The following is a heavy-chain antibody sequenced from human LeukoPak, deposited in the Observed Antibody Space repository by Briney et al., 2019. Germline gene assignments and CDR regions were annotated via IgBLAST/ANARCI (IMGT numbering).Heavy chain of an antibody. CDR1: GGSFSGYY. CDR3: AREEDGFNYSFFDY. V-gene: IGHV4-59*01. Sequence: ASETLSLTCAVYGGSFSGYYWSWIRKSPGQGLEWIGYIYYSGSTNYNPSLKSRVTISIDTSKNQFSLRLTSVTAADTAVYYCAREEDGFNYSFFDYWGQGTLVTVSS. J-gene: IGHJ4*02. CDR2: IYYSGST. D-gene: IGHD5-24*01.